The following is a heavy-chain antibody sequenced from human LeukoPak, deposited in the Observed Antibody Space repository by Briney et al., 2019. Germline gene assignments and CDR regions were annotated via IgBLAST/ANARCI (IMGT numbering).Heavy chain of an antibody. CDR3: ARDRHGYSLDY. CDR2: IYYSGST. CDR1: GGSISSGGYY. J-gene: IGHJ4*02. V-gene: IGHV4-31*03. Sequence: PSQTLSLTCTVSGGSISSGGYYWSWIRQHPGKGLEWIGYIYYSGSTYYNPSLKSRVTISVDTSKNQFSLKLSSVTAADTAVYYCARDRHGYSLDYWGQGTLVTVSS. D-gene: IGHD5-18*01.